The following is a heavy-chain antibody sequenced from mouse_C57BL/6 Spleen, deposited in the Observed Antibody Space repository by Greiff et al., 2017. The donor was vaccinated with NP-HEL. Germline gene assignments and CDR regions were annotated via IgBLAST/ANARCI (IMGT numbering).Heavy chain of an antibody. Sequence: VQLQQPGAELVMPGASVKLSCKASGYTFTSYWMHWVKQRPGQGLEWIGEIDPSDSYTNYNEKFKGKSTLTVDKSSSTAYMQLSSLTSEDAAVYYCARLRWGYDVDYWGQGTTLTVSS. CDR2: IDPSDSYT. J-gene: IGHJ2*01. CDR3: ARLRWGYDVDY. D-gene: IGHD2-2*01. V-gene: IGHV1-69*01. CDR1: GYTFTSYW.